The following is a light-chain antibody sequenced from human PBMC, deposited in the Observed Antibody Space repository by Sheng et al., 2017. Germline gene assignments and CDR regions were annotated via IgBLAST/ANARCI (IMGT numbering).Light chain of an antibody. CDR3: QQSDSIPIT. CDR1: QDISNY. V-gene: IGKV1-39*01. Sequence: DIQMTQSPSSLSASAGDRVTITCQASQDISNYLNWYQQKPGKAPKLLIYAASSLESGVPSRFSGSGSGTDFTLTISSLQPEDFATYYCQQSDSIPITFGQGTRLEI. J-gene: IGKJ5*01. CDR2: AAS.